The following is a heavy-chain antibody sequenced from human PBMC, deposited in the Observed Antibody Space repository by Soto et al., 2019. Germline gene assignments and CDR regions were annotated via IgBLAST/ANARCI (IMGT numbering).Heavy chain of an antibody. CDR3: ARGGLGYCSSTSCYFGYYYYYGMDV. V-gene: IGHV4-34*01. Sequence: SETLSLTCAVYGGSFSGYYWSWIRQPPGKGLEWIGEINHSGSTNYNPSLKSRVTISVDTSKNQFSLKLSSVTAADTAVYYCARGGLGYCSSTSCYFGYYYYYGMDVWGQGTTVTVSS. D-gene: IGHD2-2*01. CDR2: INHSGST. J-gene: IGHJ6*02. CDR1: GGSFSGYY.